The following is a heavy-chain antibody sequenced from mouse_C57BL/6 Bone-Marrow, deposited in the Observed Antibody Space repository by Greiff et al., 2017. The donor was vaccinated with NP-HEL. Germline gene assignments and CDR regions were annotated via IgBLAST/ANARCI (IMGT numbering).Heavy chain of an antibody. V-gene: IGHV1-50*01. Sequence: VQLQQSGPELVKPGASVKISCKASGYTFTTYWMQWVKQRPGQGLEWIGEIDPSDSYTNYNQKFKGKATLTVDTSSSTAYMQLSSLTSEDSAVYYCARKAYYGRSYEFAYWGQGTLVTVSA. D-gene: IGHD1-1*01. CDR3: ARKAYYGRSYEFAY. J-gene: IGHJ3*01. CDR2: IDPSDSYT. CDR1: GYTFTTYW.